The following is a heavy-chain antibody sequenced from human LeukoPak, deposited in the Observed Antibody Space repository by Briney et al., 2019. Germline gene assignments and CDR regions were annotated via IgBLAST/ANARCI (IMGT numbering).Heavy chain of an antibody. CDR1: GFTFSYYG. CDR3: AKDLMRDRWFGES. Sequence: GGSLRLSCAASGFTFSYYGMHWVRQAPGKGLEWVAFIRYDGNDKFYSESVKGRFTISRDTSRNTLYLQMNSLRLDDTAVYYCAKDLMRDRWFGESWGQGTLVTVSS. D-gene: IGHD3-10*01. J-gene: IGHJ5*02. V-gene: IGHV3-30*02. CDR2: IRYDGNDK.